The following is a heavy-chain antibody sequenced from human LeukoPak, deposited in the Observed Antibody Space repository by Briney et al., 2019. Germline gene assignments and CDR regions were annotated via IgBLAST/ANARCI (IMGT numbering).Heavy chain of an antibody. V-gene: IGHV3-23*01. CDR2: ISGSGENT. Sequence: GGSLRLSCVASGFTLGNYAMTWVRQAPGKGLEWVSTISGSGENTYYGDFVKGRFTISRDNSKNMLFLQMNSLGPEDTAVYYCAKSGTTMTNYYSDYWGRGTLVTVSS. J-gene: IGHJ4*02. CDR1: GFTLGNYA. D-gene: IGHD4-11*01. CDR3: AKSGTTMTNYYSDY.